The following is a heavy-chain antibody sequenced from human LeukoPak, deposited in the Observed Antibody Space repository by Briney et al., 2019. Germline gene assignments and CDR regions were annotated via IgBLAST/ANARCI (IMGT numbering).Heavy chain of an antibody. CDR3: ARGPINYYGSGGYYKSDYYYYYGMDV. CDR1: GGSFSGYY. Sequence: PSETLSLTCAVYGGSFSGYYWSWIRQPPGKGLEWIGEINHSGSTNYNPSLKSRVTISVDTSKNQFSLKLSSVTAADTAVYYCARGPINYYGSGGYYKSDYYYYYGMDVWGQGTTVTVSS. D-gene: IGHD3-10*01. V-gene: IGHV4-34*01. J-gene: IGHJ6*02. CDR2: INHSGST.